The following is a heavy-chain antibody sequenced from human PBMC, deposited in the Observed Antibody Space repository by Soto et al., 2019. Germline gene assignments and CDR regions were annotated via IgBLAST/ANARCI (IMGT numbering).Heavy chain of an antibody. Sequence: QVQLVQSGAEVKKPGASVKVSCKASGYTFTSYYMHWVRQAPGQGLEWMGIINPSGGSTSYAQKFKGRVIMTSDTSTSTDYMALSSLRSEDTAVYYCARGDIVVVPAAMSYYYYMDVWGKGTTVTVSS. CDR2: INPSGGST. D-gene: IGHD2-2*01. J-gene: IGHJ6*03. CDR3: ARGDIVVVPAAMSYYYYMDV. V-gene: IGHV1-46*03. CDR1: GYTFTSYY.